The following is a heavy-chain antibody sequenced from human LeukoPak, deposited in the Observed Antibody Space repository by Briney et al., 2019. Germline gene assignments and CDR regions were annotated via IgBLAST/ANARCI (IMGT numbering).Heavy chain of an antibody. CDR2: IYNSGST. Sequence: SETLSLTCTVYGGSISSYYWSWIRQPPGKGLEWIGYIYNSGSTNYNPSLKSRVTISVDTSKNQFSLKLSSVTAADTAVYYCARDLGYSSGPNYWGQGTRVTVSS. J-gene: IGHJ4*02. CDR3: ARDLGYSSGPNY. D-gene: IGHD6-19*01. V-gene: IGHV4-59*01. CDR1: GGSISSYY.